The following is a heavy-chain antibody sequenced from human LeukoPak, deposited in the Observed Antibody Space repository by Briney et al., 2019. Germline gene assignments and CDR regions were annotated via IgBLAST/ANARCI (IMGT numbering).Heavy chain of an antibody. CDR2: TSSTSSYK. CDR1: GFSFGSYS. J-gene: IGHJ4*02. Sequence: PGGSLRLSCAASGFSFGSYSMGWVRQAPGKGLEWVSSTSSTSSYKYYADSVKGRFTVSRDNAKNSLYLQMNSLRAEDTAVYYCARGVYDILAGYRPYFFDYWGQGTLVTVSS. D-gene: IGHD3-9*01. V-gene: IGHV3-21*01. CDR3: ARGVYDILAGYRPYFFDY.